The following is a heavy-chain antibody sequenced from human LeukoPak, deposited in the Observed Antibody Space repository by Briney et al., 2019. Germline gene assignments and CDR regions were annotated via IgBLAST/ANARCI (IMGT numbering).Heavy chain of an antibody. Sequence: GASVKVSCKVSGCTLTELSMHWVRQAPGKGLEWMGGFDPEDGETIYAQKFQGRVTMTEDTSTDIAYMELSSLRSEDTAVYYCATHPRGVIVGCWFDPWGQGTLVTVSS. CDR2: FDPEDGET. CDR1: GCTLTELS. V-gene: IGHV1-24*01. CDR3: ATHPRGVIVGCWFDP. D-gene: IGHD3-16*02. J-gene: IGHJ5*02.